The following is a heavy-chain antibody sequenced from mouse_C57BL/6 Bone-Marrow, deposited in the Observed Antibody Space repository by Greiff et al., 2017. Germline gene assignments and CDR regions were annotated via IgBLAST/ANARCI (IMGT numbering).Heavy chain of an antibody. V-gene: IGHV5-4*01. CDR2: ISDGGSYT. Sequence: EVQRVESGGGLAKPGGSLKLSCAASGFTFSSYAMSWVRQTPEKRLEWVATISDGGSYTYYPDNVKGRFTISRDNAKNNLYLQMSHLKSEDTAMYYCARAPDGYYDAMDYWGQGTSVTVSS. CDR3: ARAPDGYYDAMDY. D-gene: IGHD2-3*01. J-gene: IGHJ4*01. CDR1: GFTFSSYA.